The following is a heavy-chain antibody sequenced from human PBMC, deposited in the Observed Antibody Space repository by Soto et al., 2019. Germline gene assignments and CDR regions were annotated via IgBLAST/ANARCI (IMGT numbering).Heavy chain of an antibody. D-gene: IGHD3-22*01. CDR2: INPLGGST. Sequence: ASVKVSCKASGYTFSSYGISWVRQAPGQGLEWMGIINPLGGSTNYAEKFQGRVTMTRDTSTSTVYMELSSLRFEDTAVYYCASSTYYYDSSGSYWGQGTLVTVSS. J-gene: IGHJ4*02. CDR1: GYTFSSYG. V-gene: IGHV1-46*03. CDR3: ASSTYYYDSSGSY.